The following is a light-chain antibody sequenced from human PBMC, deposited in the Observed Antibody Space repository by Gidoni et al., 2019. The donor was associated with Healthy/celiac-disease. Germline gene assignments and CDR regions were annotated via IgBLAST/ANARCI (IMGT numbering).Light chain of an antibody. CDR1: SSNIGSNY. V-gene: IGLV1-47*01. CDR2: RNN. CDR3: AAWDDSLSARV. J-gene: IGLJ3*02. Sequence: QSVLTQQTSASGTPGQRVTISCSGSSSNIGSNYVYWYQQLPGTAPKLLIYRNNQRPSGVPDRFSGSKSGTSASLAISGLRSEDEADYYCAAWDDSLSARVFGGGTKLTVL.